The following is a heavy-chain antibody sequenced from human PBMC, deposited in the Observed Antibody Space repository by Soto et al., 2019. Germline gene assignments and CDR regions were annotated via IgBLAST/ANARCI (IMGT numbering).Heavy chain of an antibody. V-gene: IGHV3-11*01. CDR2: ISSSGSTI. Sequence: QVQLVESGGGLVKPGGSLRLSCAASGFTFSDYYMSWIRQAPGKGLEWVSYISSSGSTIYYADSVKGRFTISRDNAKNSLYLEMNSLRAEDTAVYYCARDGQGRNDFWSGYYYQVGYFDLWGHGSLVTDSS. CDR3: ARDGQGRNDFWSGYYYQVGYFDL. J-gene: IGHJ2*01. D-gene: IGHD3-3*01. CDR1: GFTFSDYY.